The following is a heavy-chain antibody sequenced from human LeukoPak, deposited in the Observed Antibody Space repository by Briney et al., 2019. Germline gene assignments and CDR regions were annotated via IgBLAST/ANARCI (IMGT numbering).Heavy chain of an antibody. CDR3: ARGLDAFDI. CDR2: ISSSSSTI. V-gene: IGHV3-48*03. J-gene: IGHJ3*02. CDR1: GFTFSTYE. Sequence: GGSLRLSCAASGFTFSTYEVNWVRQAPRKGLEWVSYISSSSSTIYYADSVKGRFTISRDNAKNSLYLQMNSLRAEDTAVYYCARGLDAFDIWGQGTMVTVSS.